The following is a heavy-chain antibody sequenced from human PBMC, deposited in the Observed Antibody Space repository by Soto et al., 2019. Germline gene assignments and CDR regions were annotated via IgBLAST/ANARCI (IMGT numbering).Heavy chain of an antibody. D-gene: IGHD3-10*01. J-gene: IGHJ5*02. CDR1: GYTFTNYE. V-gene: IGHV1-8*01. CDR2: MNPGSGNT. CDR3: ARMASSGSLNWFDP. Sequence: ASVKVSCKASGYTFTNYEINWVRQATGQGREWMGWMNPGSGNTGYAHKFQGRVTMTRNISISTAYMELSRLGSDDTAIYYCARMASSGSLNWFDPWGQGTLVTSPQ.